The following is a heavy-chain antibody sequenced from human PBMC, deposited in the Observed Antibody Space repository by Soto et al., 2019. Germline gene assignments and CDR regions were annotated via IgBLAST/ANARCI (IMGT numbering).Heavy chain of an antibody. CDR2: INAGNGNT. D-gene: IGHD3-3*01. CDR3: ARDRGYDFWNGYNAFDI. V-gene: IGHV1-3*01. Sequence: QVQLVQSGAEVKKPGASVKVSCKASGYTFTSYAMHWVRQAPGQRLEWMGWINAGNGNTKYSQKFQGRVTITRNTSASTAYRDLSSLRSEETAVYYCARDRGYDFWNGYNAFDIWGKGTMVTVSS. CDR1: GYTFTSYA. J-gene: IGHJ3*02.